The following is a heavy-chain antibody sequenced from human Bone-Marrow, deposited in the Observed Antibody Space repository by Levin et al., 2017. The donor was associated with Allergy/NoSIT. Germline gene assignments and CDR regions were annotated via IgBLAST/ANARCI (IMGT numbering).Heavy chain of an antibody. J-gene: IGHJ3*02. Sequence: GGSLRLSCAASGFIFTSSAMSWVRQAPGTGLEWVSSISASDDSTFYTDSVKGRLTISRDNSTNTIYLQMNSLRAEDTAIYYCAKVRRGLDAFDIWGQGTMVTVSS. CDR2: ISASDDST. V-gene: IGHV3-23*01. CDR1: GFIFTSSA. CDR3: AKVRRGLDAFDI. D-gene: IGHD3/OR15-3a*01.